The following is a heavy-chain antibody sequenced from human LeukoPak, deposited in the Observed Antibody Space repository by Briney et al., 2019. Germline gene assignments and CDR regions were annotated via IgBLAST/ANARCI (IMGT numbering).Heavy chain of an antibody. D-gene: IGHD6-6*01. CDR2: INPNSGGT. Sequence: ASVKVSCKASGYTFTGYYLHWVRQAPGQGLEWMGWINPNSGGTNYAQKFQSRVTMTRDTSISTAYMELSRLRSDDTAVYYCARVVSVGSSSHWFDPWGQGTLVTVSS. CDR1: GYTFTGYY. CDR3: ARVVSVGSSSHWFDP. J-gene: IGHJ5*02. V-gene: IGHV1-2*02.